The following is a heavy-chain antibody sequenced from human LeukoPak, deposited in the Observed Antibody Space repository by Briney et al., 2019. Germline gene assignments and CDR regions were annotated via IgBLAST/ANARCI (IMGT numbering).Heavy chain of an antibody. CDR2: IYRGGST. D-gene: IGHD3-22*01. J-gene: IGHJ3*02. Sequence: PGGSLRLSCAASGFTVSSKYMIWVRQVPGKGLEWVSVIYRGGSTYNADSVKGRFTISRDNSRNTLYLQMNSLRAEDTAVYYCARAITPYYYDSVGYYDGFDIWGQGTTVTVSS. CDR3: ARAITPYYYDSVGYYDGFDI. CDR1: GFTVSSKY. V-gene: IGHV3-53*01.